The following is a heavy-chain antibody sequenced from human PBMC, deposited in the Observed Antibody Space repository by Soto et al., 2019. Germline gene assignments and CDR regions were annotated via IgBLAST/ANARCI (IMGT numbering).Heavy chain of an antibody. J-gene: IGHJ5*02. Sequence: GASVKVSCKASGGTFSSYAISWVRQAPGQGLEWMGGIIPIFGTANYAQKFQGRVTITADESTSTAYMELSSLRSENTAVYYCARAPAGSSSWHNTWFDPWGQGTLVTVSS. V-gene: IGHV1-69*13. CDR1: GGTFSSYA. CDR2: IIPIFGTA. D-gene: IGHD6-13*01. CDR3: ARAPAGSSSWHNTWFDP.